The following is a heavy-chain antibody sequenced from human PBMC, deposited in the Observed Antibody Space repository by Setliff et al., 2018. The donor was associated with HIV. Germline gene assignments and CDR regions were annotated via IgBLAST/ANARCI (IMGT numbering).Heavy chain of an antibody. V-gene: IGHV3-30*04. J-gene: IGHJ4*02. CDR1: GFTFSSYA. CDR2: VSSDGKTR. Sequence: GGSLRLSCAASGFTFSSYAMQWVRQAPGKGLEWVAVVSSDGKTRFYAESVKGRFTISKDNSQNTVYLQMDNLRPEDTALYYCARRTSGPAGVDYWGQGTLVTVSS. D-gene: IGHD2-2*01. CDR3: ARRTSGPAGVDY.